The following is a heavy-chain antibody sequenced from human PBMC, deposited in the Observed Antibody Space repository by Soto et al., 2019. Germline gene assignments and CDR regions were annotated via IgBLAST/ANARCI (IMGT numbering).Heavy chain of an antibody. V-gene: IGHV4-59*01. CDR2: TYSSGCT. Sequence: PSETLSLTCTVSGAPLSVYTWNWIRQSPGKGLEWIGYTYSSGCTAYNPSLQSRVTISVDTSKNEFSLKLNSVTAADTAVYYCARGQTIRAFEYWGQGALGTVSS. J-gene: IGHJ4*02. CDR3: ARGQTIRAFEY. CDR1: GAPLSVYT.